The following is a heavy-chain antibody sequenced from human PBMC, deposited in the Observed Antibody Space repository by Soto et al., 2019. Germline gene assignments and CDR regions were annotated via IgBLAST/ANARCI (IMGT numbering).Heavy chain of an antibody. CDR2: IYDSGST. CDR1: GDSISRGGYS. D-gene: IGHD6-6*01. Sequence: PSETLSLTCAVSGDSISRGGYSWTWIRQPPGKALEWIGNIYDSGSTSYNPSLKSRVTISVDTSKNQFSLRLTSVTAADTAVYFCGRGSSSYYVYGMDVWGQGTTVTDAS. V-gene: IGHV4-30-2*01. CDR3: GRGSSSYYVYGMDV. J-gene: IGHJ6*02.